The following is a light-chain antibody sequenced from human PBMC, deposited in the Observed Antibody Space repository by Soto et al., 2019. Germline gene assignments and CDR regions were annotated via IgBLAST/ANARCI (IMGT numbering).Light chain of an antibody. J-gene: IGKJ1*01. Sequence: DIVMTQSPDSLAVSLGERTTINCKSSQSVLYSSNNKNYLAWYQHKSGQPPKLLFYWASTRESGVPDRFSGSGSGTDFTLSISSLQAEDVAVSYCQQYYTTPRTFGQGTKVEIK. CDR2: WAS. CDR3: QQYYTTPRT. CDR1: QSVLYSSNNKNY. V-gene: IGKV4-1*01.